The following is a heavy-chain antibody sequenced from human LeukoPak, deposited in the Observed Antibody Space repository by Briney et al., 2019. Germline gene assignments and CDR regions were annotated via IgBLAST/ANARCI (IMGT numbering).Heavy chain of an antibody. CDR3: ARDDYDILTGYYKGLDY. J-gene: IGHJ4*02. CDR1: GYTFTGYY. V-gene: IGHV1-2*02. Sequence: ASLKVSSKASGYTFTGYYMHWVRQAPGQGLEWMGWINPNSGGTNYAQKFQGRVTMTRDTSISTAYMELSRLRSDDTAVYYCARDDYDILTGYYKGLDYWGQGTLVTVSS. CDR2: INPNSGGT. D-gene: IGHD3-9*01.